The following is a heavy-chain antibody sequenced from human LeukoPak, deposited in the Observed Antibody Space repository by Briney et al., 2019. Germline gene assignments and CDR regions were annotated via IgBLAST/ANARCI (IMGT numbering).Heavy chain of an antibody. CDR1: GGSISGSSYC. CDR2: HYYTGRI. CDR3: AGIDTSRGVIARFDS. V-gene: IGHV4-39*07. Sequence: SETLSLTCTVSGGSISGSSYCWGWIRQPPGKGLEWIGSHYYTGRIYHNPSLNSRVTISVDTSRNQFSLKLSSVTAADTAVYYCAGIDTSRGVIARFDSWGQGVLVTVSS. D-gene: IGHD3-16*02. J-gene: IGHJ4*02.